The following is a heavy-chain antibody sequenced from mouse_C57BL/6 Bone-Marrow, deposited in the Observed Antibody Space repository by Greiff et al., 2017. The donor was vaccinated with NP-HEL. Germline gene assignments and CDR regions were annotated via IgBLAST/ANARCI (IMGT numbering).Heavy chain of an antibody. Sequence: EVQLQQSGPELVKPGASVKISCKASGYSFTDYNMNWVKQSNGKSLEWIGVINPNYGTTSYNQKFKGKATLTVDQSSSTAYMQLNSLTSEDSAVYYCAREGAYGTYPPCGFDVWGTGTTVTVSS. J-gene: IGHJ1*03. D-gene: IGHD2-1*01. CDR2: INPNYGTT. V-gene: IGHV1-39*01. CDR3: AREGAYGTYPPCGFDV. CDR1: GYSFTDYN.